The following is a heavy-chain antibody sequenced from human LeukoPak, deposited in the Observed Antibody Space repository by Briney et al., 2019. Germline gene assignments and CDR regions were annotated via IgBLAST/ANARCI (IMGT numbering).Heavy chain of an antibody. CDR1: GFTLSSHV. D-gene: IGHD6-19*01. CDR3: ARDLGGGSGWCFDY. V-gene: IGHV3-64*01. CDR2: ISRNGGST. Sequence: GGSLRLSCAVSGFTLSSHVMHWVRQAPGKGLEYVAGISRNGGSTYYAHSVQGRFTISRDNSKNTQYLQMGSLRAEDMAVYYCARDLGGGSGWCFDYWGQGTLVTVPS. J-gene: IGHJ4*02.